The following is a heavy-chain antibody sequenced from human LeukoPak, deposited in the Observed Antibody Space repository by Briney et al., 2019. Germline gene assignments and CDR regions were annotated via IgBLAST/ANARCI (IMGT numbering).Heavy chain of an antibody. J-gene: IGHJ4*02. CDR3: AKEMATISLDY. Sequence: PGGSLRLSCAASGFTFSSYGMYWVRQAPGKGLEWVAFIRYDGSNKYYADSVKGRFTISRDNSKNTLYLQMNSLRAEDTAVYYCAKEMATISLDYWGQGTLVTVSS. CDR1: GFTFSSYG. V-gene: IGHV3-30*02. CDR2: IRYDGSNK. D-gene: IGHD5-24*01.